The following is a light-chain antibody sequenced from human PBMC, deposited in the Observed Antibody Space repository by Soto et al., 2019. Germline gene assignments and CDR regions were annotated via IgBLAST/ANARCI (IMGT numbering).Light chain of an antibody. Sequence: DIQMTQSPSTLSASVGDRVTITCRASQSINSWLAWYQQKPGKAPKLLIYKASSLQSGVPSRFSGSGSGTEFTLTISSLQPDDFASYYCQQYDSYLTFGGGIKVEIK. CDR1: QSINSW. J-gene: IGKJ4*01. CDR3: QQYDSYLT. V-gene: IGKV1-5*03. CDR2: KAS.